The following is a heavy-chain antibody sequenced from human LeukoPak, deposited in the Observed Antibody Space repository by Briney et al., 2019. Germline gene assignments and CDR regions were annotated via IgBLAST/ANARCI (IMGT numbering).Heavy chain of an antibody. D-gene: IGHD5-12*01. V-gene: IGHV4-59*01. CDR2: IHYSGST. CDR3: ARTTEGYAGGPGYSYYYYMDV. Sequence: SETLSLTCTVSGGSISSYYWSWLRQPPGKGLEWIGYIHYSGSTHYKPSLKSRVTISVDTSKNQVSLKLRSVTAADTAVYYCARTTEGYAGGPGYSYYYYMDVWGKGTTVTISS. J-gene: IGHJ6*03. CDR1: GGSISSYY.